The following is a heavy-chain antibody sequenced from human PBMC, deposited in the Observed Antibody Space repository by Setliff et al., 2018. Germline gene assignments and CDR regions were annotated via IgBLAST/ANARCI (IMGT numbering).Heavy chain of an antibody. CDR3: VRDINVPSRPPDDF. CDR1: GFTFPTYW. V-gene: IGHV3-7*01. Sequence: GGSLRLSCAASGFTFPTYWMTWVRQAPGKGLEWVANIKGDESEKYYVDSVKGRFTISRDNAKNSLSLQLNNLRAEDTAVYYCVRDINVPSRPPDDFWGQGTLVTVSS. CDR2: IKGDESEK. J-gene: IGHJ4*02. D-gene: IGHD6-6*01.